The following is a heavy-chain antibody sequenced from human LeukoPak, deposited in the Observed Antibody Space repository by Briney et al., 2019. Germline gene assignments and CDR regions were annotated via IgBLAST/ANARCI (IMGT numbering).Heavy chain of an antibody. CDR3: AKGLGYSYGTGYYFDS. CDR1: GFTFSSYG. Sequence: GGSLRLSCAASGFTFSSYGMHWVRQAPGKGLEWVSSLSGSGGTTYYADVVKGRFAISRDNSKNTLYLQMNSLRAEDTAVYYCAKGLGYSYGTGYYFDSWGQGTLVTVSS. CDR2: LSGSGGTT. D-gene: IGHD5-18*01. V-gene: IGHV3-23*01. J-gene: IGHJ4*02.